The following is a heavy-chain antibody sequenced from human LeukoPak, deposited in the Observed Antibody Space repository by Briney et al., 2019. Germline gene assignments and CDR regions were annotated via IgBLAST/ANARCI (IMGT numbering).Heavy chain of an antibody. CDR1: GGSISSGLYS. CDR3: AREGYAWFGALDP. CDR2: IYYSGST. J-gene: IGHJ5*02. Sequence: SQTLSLTCDVSGGSISSGLYSWNWIRQPPGKGLEWIGYIYYSGSTNYNPSLKSRVTISVDTSKNQFSLKLSSVTAADTAVYYCAREGYAWFGALDPWGQGTLVTVSS. D-gene: IGHD3-10*01. V-gene: IGHV4-30-4*07.